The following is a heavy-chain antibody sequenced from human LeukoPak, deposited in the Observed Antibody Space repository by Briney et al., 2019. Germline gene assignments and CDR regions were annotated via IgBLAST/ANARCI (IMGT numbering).Heavy chain of an antibody. J-gene: IGHJ4*02. CDR3: ARGDSSDWQYFFDY. CDR1: GGYISTYY. V-gene: IGHV4-59*01. D-gene: IGHD6-19*01. Sequence: SETLSLTCTVSGGYISTYYWSWIRQPPGKELEWIGYIYYSGSINYNPSLKGRVTISLDTSKNQFSLKLSSVTAADTAVYYCARGDSSDWQYFFDYWGQGTLVTVSS. CDR2: IYYSGSI.